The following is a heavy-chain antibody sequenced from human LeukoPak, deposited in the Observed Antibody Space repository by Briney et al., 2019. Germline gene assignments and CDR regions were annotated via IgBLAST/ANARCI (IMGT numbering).Heavy chain of an antibody. Sequence: GGSLRLSCAASGFTFSSYWMSWVRQAPGKGLEWVANIKQDGSEKYYVDSVKGRFTISRDNAKNSLYLQMNSLRAEDTAVYYCARAEPNYDILTVYGMDVWGQGTTVTVSS. CDR1: GFTFSSYW. V-gene: IGHV3-7*01. CDR3: ARAEPNYDILTVYGMDV. CDR2: IKQDGSEK. D-gene: IGHD3-9*01. J-gene: IGHJ6*02.